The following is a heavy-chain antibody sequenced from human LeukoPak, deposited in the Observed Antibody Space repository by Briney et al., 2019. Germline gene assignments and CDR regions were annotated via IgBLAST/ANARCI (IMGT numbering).Heavy chain of an antibody. D-gene: IGHD3-22*01. CDR3: ARGTLPYYYDSSGLWAFDI. CDR1: GYTFTSYD. J-gene: IGHJ3*02. Sequence: ASVKVSCKASGYTFTSYDINWVRQATGQGLEWMGWMNPNSGNTGYAQKFQGRVTMTTDTSTSTAYMELRSLRSDDTAAYYCARGTLPYYYDSSGLWAFDIWGQGTMVTVSS. CDR2: MNPNSGNT. V-gene: IGHV1-8*01.